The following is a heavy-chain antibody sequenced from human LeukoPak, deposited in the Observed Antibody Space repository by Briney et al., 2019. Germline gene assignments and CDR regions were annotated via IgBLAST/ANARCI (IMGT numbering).Heavy chain of an antibody. CDR1: GFPFSSYW. CDR3: VRDGYGSY. CDR2: IKQDGSEK. V-gene: IGHV3-7*03. D-gene: IGHD3-10*01. J-gene: IGHJ4*02. Sequence: GGSLRLSCVASGFPFSSYWMSWVRQAPGKGLEWVANIKQDGSEKYYVDSVKGRFTISRDNAKNSLYLQMNSLRAEDTAVYYCVRDGYGSYWGQGTLVTVSS.